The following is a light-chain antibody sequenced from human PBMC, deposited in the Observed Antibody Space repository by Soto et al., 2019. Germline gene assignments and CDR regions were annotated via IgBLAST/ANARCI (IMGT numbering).Light chain of an antibody. J-gene: IGLJ1*01. CDR3: SSYTSSSNLV. CDR2: EVS. V-gene: IGLV2-14*01. Sequence: QSALTQPASVSGSPGQSITISCTGTSSDIGGYNYVSWYQQHPGKAPKLMIHEVSNRPSGISNRFSGSKSGNTASLTISGLQAEDEADYYCSSYTSSSNLVFGTGTKGTVL. CDR1: SSDIGGYNY.